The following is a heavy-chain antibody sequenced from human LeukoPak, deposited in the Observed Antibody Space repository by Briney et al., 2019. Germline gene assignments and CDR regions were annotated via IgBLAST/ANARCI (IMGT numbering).Heavy chain of an antibody. Sequence: GSSVKVSCKASGGTFSSYAISWVRQAPGQGLEWMGRIIPIFGTANYAQKFQGRVTITTDESTSTAYMELSSLRSEDTAAYYCARDTITMVRGADMGIDYWGQGTLVTVSS. CDR2: IIPIFGTA. CDR3: ARDTITMVRGADMGIDY. V-gene: IGHV1-69*05. CDR1: GGTFSSYA. D-gene: IGHD3-10*01. J-gene: IGHJ4*02.